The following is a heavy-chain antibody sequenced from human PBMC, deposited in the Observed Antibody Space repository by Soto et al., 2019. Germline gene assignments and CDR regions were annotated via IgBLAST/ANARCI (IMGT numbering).Heavy chain of an antibody. J-gene: IGHJ4*02. Sequence: ASVKVSCKASGYTFSSIGISWVRQAPGQGLEWMGWISPYKGNTHYAQGLQGRVTMTTDTSTSTAYMELRSLRSDDTAVYYCARDLDASRSYSTDYSGQGPLVTVSS. D-gene: IGHD3-10*01. V-gene: IGHV1-18*01. CDR2: ISPYKGNT. CDR1: GYTFSSIG. CDR3: ARDLDASRSYSTDY.